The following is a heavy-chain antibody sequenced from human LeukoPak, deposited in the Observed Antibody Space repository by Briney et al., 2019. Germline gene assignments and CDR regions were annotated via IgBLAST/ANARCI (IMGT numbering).Heavy chain of an antibody. D-gene: IGHD3-22*01. CDR2: TSGSGGST. CDR3: ATGDSSGYPASDAFDI. CDR1: GFTFSSYA. J-gene: IGHJ3*02. V-gene: IGHV3-23*01. Sequence: GGSLRLSCAASGFTFSSYAMSWVRPAPGKGLEWVSATSGSGGSTYYADSVKGPFTISRDNTKNTLYLQMNSLRDEDTAVYYCATGDSSGYPASDAFDIWGQGTMVTVSS.